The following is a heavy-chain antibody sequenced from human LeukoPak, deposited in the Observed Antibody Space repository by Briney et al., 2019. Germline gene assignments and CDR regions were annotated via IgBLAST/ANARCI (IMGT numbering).Heavy chain of an antibody. D-gene: IGHD6-19*01. J-gene: IGHJ4*02. V-gene: IGHV3-23*01. CDR1: GFTFSSYA. CDR2: ITTSGGST. CDR3: AKTTAGYSSGRYPGWPVDY. Sequence: GGSLRLSCAASGFTFSSYAMSWVRQAPGKGLEWVSFITTSGGSTSYADSVEGRFTISRDNPRNTLYLQMNSLRAEDTAVYYCAKTTAGYSSGRYPGWPVDYWGQGTLVTVSS.